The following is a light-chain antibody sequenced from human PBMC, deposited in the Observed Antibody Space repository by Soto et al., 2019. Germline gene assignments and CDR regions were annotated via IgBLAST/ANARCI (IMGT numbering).Light chain of an antibody. J-gene: IGKJ3*01. CDR3: QKSNSAPFT. CDR1: QDISNY. CDR2: AAS. Sequence: DIQMTQSPSSLSASVGDRVTITCRASQDISNYLAWYQQKPGTVPKVLIYAASTLQSGVPSRFSGRGSGTDFTLTISSLQPEDVATYSCQKSNSAPFTFGPGTKVDI. V-gene: IGKV1-27*01.